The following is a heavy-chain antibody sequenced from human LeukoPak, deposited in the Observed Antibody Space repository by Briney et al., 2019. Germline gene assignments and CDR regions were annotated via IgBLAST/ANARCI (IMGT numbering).Heavy chain of an antibody. J-gene: IGHJ6*02. V-gene: IGHV3-9*01. CDR2: ISWSSCSI. CDR1: GFTFDYYA. CDR3: EKDIRSWSFYGMDV. D-gene: IGHD6-13*01. Sequence: PGGSLRFSCAAAGFTFDYYARHWVRQAPGKGLEWVSGISWSSCSIGYADSVKGRFHIYRANAKTSLYLQMNSLRAEDTGLYYCEKDIRSWSFYGMDVCGQGTTVTVSS.